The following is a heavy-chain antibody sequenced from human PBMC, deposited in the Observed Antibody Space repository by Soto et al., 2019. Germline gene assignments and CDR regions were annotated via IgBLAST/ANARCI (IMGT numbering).Heavy chain of an antibody. J-gene: IGHJ4*02. V-gene: IGHV4-30-2*01. CDR2: IYHSGST. Sequence: QLQLQESGSGLVKPSQTLSLTCAVSGGSISSGGYSWSWIRQPPGKGLEWIGYIYHSGSTYYNPSRKSRVTISVDRSKNQFSLKLSSVTAADTAVYYCARNDCSSTSCYGSWFFDYWGQGTLVTVSS. D-gene: IGHD2-2*01. CDR3: ARNDCSSTSCYGSWFFDY. CDR1: GGSISSGGYS.